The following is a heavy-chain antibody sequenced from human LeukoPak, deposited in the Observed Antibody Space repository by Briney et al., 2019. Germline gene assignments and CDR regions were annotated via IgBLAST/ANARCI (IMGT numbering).Heavy chain of an antibody. D-gene: IGHD6-19*01. CDR1: GGSISSGSYY. V-gene: IGHV4-61*02. J-gene: IGHJ5*02. CDR3: ARTPDAVAGNDNWFDP. Sequence: TLSLTCTVSGGSISSGSYYWSWIRQPAGKGLEWIGRIYTSGSTNYNPSLKSRVTISVDTSKNQFSLKLSSVTAADTAVYYCARTPDAVAGNDNWFDPWGQGTLVTVSS. CDR2: IYTSGST.